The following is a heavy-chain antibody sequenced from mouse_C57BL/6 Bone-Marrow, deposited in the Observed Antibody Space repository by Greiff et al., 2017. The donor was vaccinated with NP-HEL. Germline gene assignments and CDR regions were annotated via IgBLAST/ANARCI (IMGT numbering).Heavy chain of an antibody. D-gene: IGHD1-1*01. Sequence: EVKVVESGGGLVQPGGSMKLSCVASGFTFSNYWMNWVRQSPEKGLEWVAQIRLKSDNYATHYAESVKGRFTISRDDSKSSVYLQMNNLRAEDTGIYYCTALFYYGSWGQGTLVTVSA. J-gene: IGHJ3*01. CDR2: IRLKSDNYAT. CDR3: TALFYYGS. CDR1: GFTFSNYW. V-gene: IGHV6-3*01.